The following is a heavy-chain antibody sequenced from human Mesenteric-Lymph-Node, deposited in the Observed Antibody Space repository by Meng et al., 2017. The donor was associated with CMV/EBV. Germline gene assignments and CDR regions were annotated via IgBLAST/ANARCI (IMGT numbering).Heavy chain of an antibody. CDR1: SFTGNY. Sequence: SFTGNYGTWIRQPPGRGLEWIGEVNHSGRTNYNPSLKSRVTISVDTSKNQFSLKLSSVAAADTAVYYCARGLVLHYSGSGGYYYFDYWGQGILVTVSS. J-gene: IGHJ4*02. D-gene: IGHD3-22*01. V-gene: IGHV4-34*01. CDR3: ARGLVLHYSGSGGYYYFDY. CDR2: VNHSGRT.